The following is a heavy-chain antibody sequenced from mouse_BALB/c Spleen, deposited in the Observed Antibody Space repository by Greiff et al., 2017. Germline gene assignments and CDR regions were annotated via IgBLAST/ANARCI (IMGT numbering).Heavy chain of an antibody. CDR1: GFTFSSYA. V-gene: IGHV5-9-4*01. CDR2: ISSGGSYT. CDR3: ARGYYGSSYDAMDY. D-gene: IGHD1-1*01. Sequence: EVQRVESGGGLVKPGGSLKLSCAASGFTFSSYAISWVRQSPEKRLEWVAEISSGGSYTYYPDTVTGRFTISRDNAKNTLYLEMSSLRSEDTAMYYCARGYYGSSYDAMDYWGQGTSVTVSS. J-gene: IGHJ4*01.